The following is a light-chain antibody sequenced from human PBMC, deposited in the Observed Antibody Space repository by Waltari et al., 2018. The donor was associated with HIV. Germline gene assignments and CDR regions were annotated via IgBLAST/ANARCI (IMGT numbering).Light chain of an antibody. CDR2: LGS. CDR3: MQALQTPLT. CDR1: QSLLHSNGYNY. Sequence: DIVMTQYPLALPVTPGEPASISCRSSQSLLHSNGYNYLDWYLQKPVQSPQLLIYLGSNRASVVPDRFSGSGSGTDFTLKISRVEAAYVGVYYCMQALQTPLTFGGVTKVEIK. J-gene: IGKJ4*01. V-gene: IGKV2-28*01.